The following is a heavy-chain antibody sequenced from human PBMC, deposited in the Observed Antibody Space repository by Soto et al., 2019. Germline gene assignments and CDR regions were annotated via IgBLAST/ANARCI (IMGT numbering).Heavy chain of an antibody. V-gene: IGHV1-2*04. CDR1: GYTFTGYY. D-gene: IGHD3-3*01. CDR2: INPNSGGT. Sequence: ASVKVSCKASGYTFTGYYMHWVRQAPGQGLEWMGWINPNSGGTNYAQKFQGWVTMTRDTSISTAYMELRRLRSDDTAVYYCARGGFLEWLFYPKNYYYYYGMDVWGQGTTVTVSS. J-gene: IGHJ6*02. CDR3: ARGGFLEWLFYPKNYYYYYGMDV.